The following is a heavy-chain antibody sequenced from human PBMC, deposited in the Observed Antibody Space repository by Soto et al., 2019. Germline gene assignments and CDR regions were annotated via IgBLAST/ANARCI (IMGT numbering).Heavy chain of an antibody. V-gene: IGHV3-9*01. CDR3: AKDIGHWQWLVKGYFDL. CDR1: GFTFDDYA. J-gene: IGHJ2*01. CDR2: ISWNSGSI. Sequence: GGSLRLSCAASGFTFDDYAMHWVRQAPGKGLEWVSGISWNSGSIGYADSVKGRFTISRDNAKNSLYLQMNSLRAEDTALYYCAKDIGHWQWLVKGYFDLWGRGTLVTVSS. D-gene: IGHD6-19*01.